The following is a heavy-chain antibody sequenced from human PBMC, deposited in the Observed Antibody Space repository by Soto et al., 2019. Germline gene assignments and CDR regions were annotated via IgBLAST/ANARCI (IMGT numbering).Heavy chain of an antibody. CDR3: AKDPLTYELLTIPPFDP. J-gene: IGHJ5*02. V-gene: IGHV3-23*01. CDR2: ISGSGGST. Sequence: GSLRLSCAASGFTFSSYAMSWVRQAPGKGLEWVSAISGSGGSTYYADSVKGRFTISRDNSKNTLYLQMNSLRAEDTAVYYCAKDPLTYELLTIPPFDPWGQGTLVTVSS. D-gene: IGHD3-9*01. CDR1: GFTFSSYA.